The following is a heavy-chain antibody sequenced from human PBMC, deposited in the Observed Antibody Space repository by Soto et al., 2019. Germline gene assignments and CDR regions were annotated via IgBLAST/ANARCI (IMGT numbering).Heavy chain of an antibody. Sequence: GGSLRLSCAASGFTFSSYAMSWVRQAPGKGLEWVSGISGSGDSTYYADSVKGRFTVSRDNSKNTLYLQMNSLRAEDTAVFYCAKERSSGWSFDYWGQGTLVTVSS. V-gene: IGHV3-23*01. CDR2: ISGSGDST. CDR1: GFTFSSYA. D-gene: IGHD6-19*01. CDR3: AKERSSGWSFDY. J-gene: IGHJ4*02.